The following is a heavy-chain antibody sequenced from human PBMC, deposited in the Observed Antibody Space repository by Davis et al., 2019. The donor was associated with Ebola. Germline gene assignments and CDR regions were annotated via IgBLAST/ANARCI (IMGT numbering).Heavy chain of an antibody. J-gene: IGHJ4*02. V-gene: IGHV3-64*05. CDR3: VRNGGIWFGEPRRPDD. D-gene: IGHD3-10*01. CDR1: GFIFRSYS. CDR2: ISNNGEST. Sequence: GESLKISCAASGFIFRSYSMNWVRQGPGKGLEYVSAISNNGESTYYADSVKGRFTISRDNSRNTLYVQMSSLRAEDTAVYYCVRNGGIWFGEPRRPDDWGQGTQVTVSS.